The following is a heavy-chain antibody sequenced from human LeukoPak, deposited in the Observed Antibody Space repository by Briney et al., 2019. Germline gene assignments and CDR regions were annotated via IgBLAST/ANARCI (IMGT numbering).Heavy chain of an antibody. Sequence: SETLSLTCTVSGGSISSYYWSWIRQPPGKGLEWIGYIYYSGSTNFNPSLKSRVTISVDTSKNQFSLKLSSVTAADTAVYFCARGFRGDNFDYWGQGTLVTVSS. D-gene: IGHD7-27*01. V-gene: IGHV4-59*08. J-gene: IGHJ4*02. CDR3: ARGFRGDNFDY. CDR1: GGSISSYY. CDR2: IYYSGST.